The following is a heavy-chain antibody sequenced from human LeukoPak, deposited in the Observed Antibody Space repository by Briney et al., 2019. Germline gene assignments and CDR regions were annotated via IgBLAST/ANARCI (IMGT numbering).Heavy chain of an antibody. CDR2: ISSSSSYI. J-gene: IGHJ5*02. V-gene: IGHV3-21*04. Sequence: GGSLRLSCAASGFTFSSYSMNWVRQAPGKGLEWVSSISSSSSYIYYADSVKGRFTISRDNSKNTLYLQLNRVRAEDTALYYCARSSGDYVFLDTWGLGTLVTVSS. D-gene: IGHD2-21*02. CDR3: ARSSGDYVFLDT. CDR1: GFTFSSYS.